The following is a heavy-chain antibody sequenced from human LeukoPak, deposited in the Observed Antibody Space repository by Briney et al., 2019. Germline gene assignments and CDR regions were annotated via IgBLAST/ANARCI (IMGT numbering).Heavy chain of an antibody. V-gene: IGHV1-69*13. CDR2: IIPIFGTA. J-gene: IGHJ6*02. D-gene: IGHD2-2*01. CDR3: ARGPAVVPAAMTPGWGAYYYYGMDV. Sequence: GASVKVSCKASGGTFSSYAISWVRQAPGQGLEWMGGIIPIFGTANYAQKFQGRVTITADESTSTAYMELSSLRSEDTAVYYCARGPAVVPAAMTPGWGAYYYYGMDVWGQGTTVTVSS. CDR1: GGTFSSYA.